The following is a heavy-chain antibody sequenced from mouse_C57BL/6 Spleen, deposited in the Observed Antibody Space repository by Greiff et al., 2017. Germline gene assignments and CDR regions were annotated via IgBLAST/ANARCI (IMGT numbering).Heavy chain of an antibody. V-gene: IGHV1-81*01. J-gene: IGHJ1*03. Sequence: VQLQQSGAELARPGASVKLSCKASGYTFTSYGISWVKQRTGQGLEWIGEIYPRSGNTYYNEKFKGKATLTADKSSSTAYMELRSLTSEDSAVYFGAREDYYGSSPSYWDFDVWGTGTTVTVSS. CDR1: GYTFTSYG. CDR2: IYPRSGNT. D-gene: IGHD1-1*01. CDR3: AREDYYGSSPSYWDFDV.